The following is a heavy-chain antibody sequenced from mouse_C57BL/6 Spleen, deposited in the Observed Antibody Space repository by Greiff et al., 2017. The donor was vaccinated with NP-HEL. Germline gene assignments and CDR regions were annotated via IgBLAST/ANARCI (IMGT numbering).Heavy chain of an antibody. D-gene: IGHD1-1*01. CDR1: GYTFTSYW. J-gene: IGHJ2*01. V-gene: IGHV1-61*01. CDR2: IYPSDSET. Sequence: VQLQQSGAELVRPGSSVKLSCKASGYTFTSYWMDWVKQRPGQGLEWIGNIYPSDSETHYNQKFKDKATLTVDKSSSTAYMQLSSLTSEDSAVYYCARFELTTVVDYWGQGTTLTVSS. CDR3: ARFELTTVVDY.